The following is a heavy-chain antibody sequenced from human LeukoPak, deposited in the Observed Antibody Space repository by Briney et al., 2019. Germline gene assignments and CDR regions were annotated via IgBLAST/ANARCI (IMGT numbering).Heavy chain of an antibody. D-gene: IGHD2-21*02. Sequence: GRSLRLSSAASGVTVSSDYMSWVRQAPGKGLERVSVIYSGGSTYYADSVKGRFTISRHNSKNTLYLQMNSLRAEDTAVYYCARAWGDGAFYYYYGMDVWGQGTTVTVSS. CDR1: GVTVSSDY. CDR2: IYSGGST. J-gene: IGHJ6*02. CDR3: ARAWGDGAFYYYYGMDV. V-gene: IGHV3-53*04.